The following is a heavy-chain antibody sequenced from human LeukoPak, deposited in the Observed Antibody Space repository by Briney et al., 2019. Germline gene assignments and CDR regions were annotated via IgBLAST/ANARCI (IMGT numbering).Heavy chain of an antibody. Sequence: SQTLSLTCAISGDSVSSNSAAWNWIRQSPSRGLEWLTRTYYRSKWYNNYALSVKGRITINPDTSKNQFSLQLNSVTPEDTAVYYCAREGAVIGQSRDAFDIWGLGTVVTVSS. D-gene: IGHD3-22*01. V-gene: IGHV6-1*01. J-gene: IGHJ3*02. CDR3: AREGAVIGQSRDAFDI. CDR2: TYYRSKWYN. CDR1: GDSVSSNSAA.